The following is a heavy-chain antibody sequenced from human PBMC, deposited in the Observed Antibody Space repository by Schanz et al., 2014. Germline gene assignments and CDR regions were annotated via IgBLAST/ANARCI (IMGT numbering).Heavy chain of an antibody. Sequence: QVQLVQSGAEVKKPGASVKVSCKASGYTFISYGIKWVRQAPGQGLEWMGWISAYNGHTDYAQKLQGRVTLTTDTSMSTAYMELRNLRSDDTAVYYCARAKRFGDMDVWGQGTTVTVSS. D-gene: IGHD3-10*01. CDR1: GYTFISYG. CDR2: ISAYNGHT. V-gene: IGHV1-18*01. J-gene: IGHJ6*02. CDR3: ARAKRFGDMDV.